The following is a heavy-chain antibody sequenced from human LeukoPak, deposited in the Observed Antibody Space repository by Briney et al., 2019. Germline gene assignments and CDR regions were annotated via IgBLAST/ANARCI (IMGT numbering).Heavy chain of an antibody. Sequence: GGSLRLSCAASGFTFSSYAMHWVRQAPGKGLEWVAVISYDGSNKYYADSVKGRFTISRDNSKNTLYLQMNSLRAEDTAVYYCARETSQKGAHYMDVWGKGTTVTISS. D-gene: IGHD3-16*01. J-gene: IGHJ6*03. CDR3: ARETSQKGAHYMDV. V-gene: IGHV3-30*04. CDR2: ISYDGSNK. CDR1: GFTFSSYA.